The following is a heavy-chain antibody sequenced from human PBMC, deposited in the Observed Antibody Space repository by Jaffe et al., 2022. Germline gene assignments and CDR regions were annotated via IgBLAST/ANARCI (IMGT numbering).Heavy chain of an antibody. D-gene: IGHD6-13*01. J-gene: IGHJ3*02. CDR1: GFTFSSYS. Sequence: EVQLVESGGGLVKPGGSLRLSCAASGFTFSSYSMNWVRQAPGKGLEWVSSISSSSSYIYYADSVKGRFTISRDNAKNSLYLQMNSLRAEDTAVYYCARGSWYRDAFDIWGQGTMVTVSS. CDR3: ARGSWYRDAFDI. CDR2: ISSSSSYI. V-gene: IGHV3-21*01.